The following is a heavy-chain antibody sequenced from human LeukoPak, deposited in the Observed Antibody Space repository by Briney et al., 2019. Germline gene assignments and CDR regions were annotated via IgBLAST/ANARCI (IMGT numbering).Heavy chain of an antibody. V-gene: IGHV3-21*01. Sequence: GGSLRLSCAASGFTFSSYSMNWVRQAPGKGLEWVSSISSSSSYIYYADSVKGRFTISRDNAKNSLYLQMNSLRAEDTAVYYCARDISVISPTLTSEVFDYWAREPWSPSPQ. J-gene: IGHJ4*02. CDR3: ARDISVISPTLTSEVFDY. CDR1: GFTFSSYS. D-gene: IGHD3-16*02. CDR2: ISSSSSYI.